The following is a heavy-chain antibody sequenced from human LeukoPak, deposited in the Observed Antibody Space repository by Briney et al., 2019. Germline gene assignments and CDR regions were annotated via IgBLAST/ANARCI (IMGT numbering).Heavy chain of an antibody. CDR1: GDSVSSNSVT. J-gene: IGHJ5*02. D-gene: IGHD2-2*01. CDR2: TYYKSTWYN. CDR3: ARRLTQYDCFDP. Sequence: SQTLSLTCAISGDSVSSNSVTWNWIRQSPSRGLEWLGRTYYKSTWYNDYAVSVRGRITVNPDTSKNQFSLHLNSVTPEDTAVYYCARRLTQYDCFDPWGQGVLVTVSS. V-gene: IGHV6-1*01.